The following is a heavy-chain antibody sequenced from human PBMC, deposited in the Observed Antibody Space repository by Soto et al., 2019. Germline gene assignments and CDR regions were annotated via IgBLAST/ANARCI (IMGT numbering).Heavy chain of an antibody. CDR2: INTDGSKT. D-gene: IGHD2-2*01. CDR1: GFTFSSYW. V-gene: IGHV3-74*01. J-gene: IGHJ4*02. CDR3: AKRPASLVCFDY. Sequence: GGSLRLSCVASGFTFSSYWMHWVRQVPGKGLVWVSRINTDGSKTNYADSVRGRFTISRDNAKNTLYLQMNSLRAEDTAVYYCAKRPASLVCFDYWGQGTLVTVSS.